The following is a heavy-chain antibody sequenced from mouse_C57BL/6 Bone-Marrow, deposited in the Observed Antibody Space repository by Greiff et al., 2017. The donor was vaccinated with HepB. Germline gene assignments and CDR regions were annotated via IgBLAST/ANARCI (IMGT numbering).Heavy chain of an antibody. CDR3: ARPFHYYGSSPYYYAMDY. D-gene: IGHD1-1*01. Sequence: VQLQQPGAELVKPGASVKMSCKASGYTFTSYWITWVKQRPGQGLEWIGDIYPGSGSTNYNEKFKSKATLTVDTSSSTAYMQLSSLTSEDSAVYYCARPFHYYGSSPYYYAMDYWGQGTSVTVSS. CDR1: GYTFTSYW. V-gene: IGHV1-55*01. J-gene: IGHJ4*01. CDR2: IYPGSGST.